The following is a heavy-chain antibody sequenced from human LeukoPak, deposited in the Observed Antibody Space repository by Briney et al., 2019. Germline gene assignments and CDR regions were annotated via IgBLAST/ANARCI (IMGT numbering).Heavy chain of an antibody. D-gene: IGHD6-13*01. Sequence: GGSLRLSCAASGFSFSSYVMHWVRQAPGKGLEWVAIISYDGRNKYYADSVKGRFTISRDNSKNTLYLQMNSLRTEDTAVYYCARDPQTIAAGGTLDYWGQGTLVTVSS. V-gene: IGHV3-30*01. CDR2: ISYDGRNK. J-gene: IGHJ4*02. CDR1: GFSFSSYV. CDR3: ARDPQTIAAGGTLDY.